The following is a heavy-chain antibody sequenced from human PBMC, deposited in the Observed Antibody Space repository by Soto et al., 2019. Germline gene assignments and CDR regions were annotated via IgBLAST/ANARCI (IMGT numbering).Heavy chain of an antibody. D-gene: IGHD3-10*01. Sequence: SATLSLTCAAYGESFSDYYWTWVRQPPGKGLEWIGEINHSGSTNYNPSLKSRIAISVDTSKSQFSLKLTSVTAADTAVYYCARGRTYYGSVYWGLGTLVTVSS. CDR2: INHSGST. J-gene: IGHJ4*02. CDR3: ARGRTYYGSVY. V-gene: IGHV4-34*01. CDR1: GESFSDYY.